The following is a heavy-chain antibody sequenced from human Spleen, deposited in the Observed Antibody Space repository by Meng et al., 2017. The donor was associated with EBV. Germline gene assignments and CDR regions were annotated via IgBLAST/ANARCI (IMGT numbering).Heavy chain of an antibody. CDR3: ARGGGWLPGPHFDY. Sequence: QLQESGSGLVKPSQTLSLICSVSGGSISNGGYSWSWIRQPPGKALEWIGYIYHNGNAKYNPSLKSRVNMSADRSKNQFSLRLTSVTAADTAVFYCARGGGWLPGPHFDYWGQGILVTASS. CDR2: IYHNGNA. D-gene: IGHD5-12*01. J-gene: IGHJ4*02. V-gene: IGHV4-30-2*01. CDR1: GGSISNGGYS.